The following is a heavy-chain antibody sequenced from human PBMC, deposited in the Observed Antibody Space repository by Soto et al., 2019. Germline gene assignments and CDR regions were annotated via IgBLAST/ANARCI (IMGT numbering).Heavy chain of an antibody. CDR2: IYYSGST. J-gene: IGHJ4*02. Sequence: QLQLQESGPGLVKPSETLSLTCTVSGGSISSSSYYWGWIRQPPGKGLEWIGSIYYSGSTYYNPSLKSRVTISVDTSKNQFSLKLSSVTAADTAVYYCARHSSSGSPYYFDYWGQGTLVTVSS. CDR3: ARHSSSGSPYYFDY. V-gene: IGHV4-39*01. D-gene: IGHD6-19*01. CDR1: GGSISSSSYY.